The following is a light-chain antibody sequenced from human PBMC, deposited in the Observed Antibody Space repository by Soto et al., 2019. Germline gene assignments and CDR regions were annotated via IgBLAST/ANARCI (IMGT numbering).Light chain of an antibody. J-gene: IGKJ4*01. CDR3: QQYGSSPLT. CDR1: QSVSSSY. V-gene: IGKV3-20*01. CDR2: GAS. Sequence: IVLTQSPVTLSLAPGEIATLSCRSSQSVSSSYLAWYQQKPGQAPRLLIYGASSRATGIPDRFSGSGSGTDFTLTISSLEPEDFAVYYCQQYGSSPLTFGGGTKVDIK.